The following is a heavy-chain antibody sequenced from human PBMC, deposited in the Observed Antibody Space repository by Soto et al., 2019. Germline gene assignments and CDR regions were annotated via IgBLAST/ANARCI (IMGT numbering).Heavy chain of an antibody. J-gene: IGHJ4*02. D-gene: IGHD2-15*01. Sequence: GASVKVSCKASGSTFTSYGISWVRQAPGQGLEWMGWISAYNGNTNYAQKLQGRVTMTTDTSTSTAYMELRSLRSDDTAVYYCAARYCSGGSCYSNHWGQGTLVTVSS. CDR3: AARYCSGGSCYSNH. CDR1: GSTFTSYG. CDR2: ISAYNGNT. V-gene: IGHV1-18*01.